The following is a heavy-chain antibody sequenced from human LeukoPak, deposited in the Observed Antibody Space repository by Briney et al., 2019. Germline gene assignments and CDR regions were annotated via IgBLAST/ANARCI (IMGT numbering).Heavy chain of an antibody. CDR1: GFTFSSYG. V-gene: IGHV3-43*02. D-gene: IGHD2-15*01. CDR2: ISGDGGST. J-gene: IGHJ4*02. Sequence: GRSLRLSCAASGFTFSSYGMHWVRQAPGKGLEWVSLISGDGGSTYYADSVKGRFTISRDNSKNSLYLQMNSLRTEDTALYYCAKDTFYCSGGSCYLFDYWGQGTLVTVSS. CDR3: AKDTFYCSGGSCYLFDY.